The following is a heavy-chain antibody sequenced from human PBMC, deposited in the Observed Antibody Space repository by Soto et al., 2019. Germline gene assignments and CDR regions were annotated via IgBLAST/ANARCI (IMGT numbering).Heavy chain of an antibody. V-gene: IGHV1-2*02. D-gene: IGHD3-22*01. CDR3: ARDRYYYDSSGHSPAY. J-gene: IGHJ4*02. CDR2: INPNTGGT. CDR1: GFSLTGYY. Sequence: ASVKVSCKASGFSLTGYYFHWIRAAPGQGLEWLGWINPNTGGTTYAQKFQGRVTMTRDTSTSTVYMELSSLRSEDTAVYYCARDRYYYDSSGHSPAYWGQGTLVTVSS.